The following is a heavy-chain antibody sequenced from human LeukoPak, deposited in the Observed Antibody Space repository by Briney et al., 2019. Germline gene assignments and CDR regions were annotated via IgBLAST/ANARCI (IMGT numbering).Heavy chain of an antibody. J-gene: IGHJ1*01. CDR3: ATGYSSGWYFYFQY. CDR2: ISSSGSTI. CDR1: GFTFSSYE. D-gene: IGHD6-19*01. V-gene: IGHV3-48*03. Sequence: GGSLRLSCAASGFTFSSYEMNWVRQAPGKGLEWVSYISSSGSTIYYADSVKGRFTISRDNAKNSLYLQMDSLRAEDTAVYYCATGYSSGWYFYFQYWGQGTLVTVSS.